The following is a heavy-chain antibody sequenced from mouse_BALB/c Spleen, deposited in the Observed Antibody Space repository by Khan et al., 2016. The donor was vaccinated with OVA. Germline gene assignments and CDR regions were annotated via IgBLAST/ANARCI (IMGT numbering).Heavy chain of an antibody. CDR3: VRDGAYHRNDGWFAY. CDR2: INPSNGYT. D-gene: IGHD2-14*01. J-gene: IGHJ3*01. Sequence: QVQLQQSGAELARPGASVKMSCKASGYTFTSYTIHWIKKRPGQGLEWIGYINPSNGYTNYNQKFKDKATLTTDKSSTTAYLQLSNLTSDDSAVYTCVRDGAYHRNDGWFAYWGQGTLVTVSA. CDR1: GYTFTSYT. V-gene: IGHV1-4*01.